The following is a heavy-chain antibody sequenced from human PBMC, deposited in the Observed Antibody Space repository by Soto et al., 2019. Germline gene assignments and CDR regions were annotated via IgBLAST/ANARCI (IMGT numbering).Heavy chain of an antibody. D-gene: IGHD2-8*01. CDR3: ARARYCTNGVCPNFDY. CDR1: GYTFTSYA. V-gene: IGHV1-3*01. J-gene: IGHJ4*02. Sequence: GASVKVSCKAFGYTFTSYAMHWGRRAPGQRLEWMGWINAGNGNTKYSQKFQGRVTITRDTSASTAYMELSSLRSEDTAVYYCARARYCTNGVCPNFDYWGQGALVTVSS. CDR2: INAGNGNT.